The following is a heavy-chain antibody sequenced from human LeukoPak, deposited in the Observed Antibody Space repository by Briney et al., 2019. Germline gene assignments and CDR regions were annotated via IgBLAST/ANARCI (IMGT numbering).Heavy chain of an antibody. CDR3: AKEGDYYGSGSYRDGFDI. CDR2: IRYDGINK. V-gene: IGHV3-30*02. Sequence: GGSLRLSCTASGFTFSSYGMHWVRQAPGKGLEWVAFIRYDGINKYYADSVKGRFTISRDSFKNTLYLQMNSLRPEDTAVYYCAKEGDYYGSGSYRDGFDIWGQGTRATVSS. J-gene: IGHJ3*02. CDR1: GFTFSSYG. D-gene: IGHD3-10*01.